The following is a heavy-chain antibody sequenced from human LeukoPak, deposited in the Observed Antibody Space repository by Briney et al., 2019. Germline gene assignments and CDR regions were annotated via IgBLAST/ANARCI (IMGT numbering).Heavy chain of an antibody. CDR1: GGSISSFY. CDR2: IYYIGST. CDR3: AREFGGYNANYFDY. D-gene: IGHD5-24*01. V-gene: IGHV4-59*01. J-gene: IGHJ4*02. Sequence: PSETLSLTCTVSGGSISSFYWSWIRQPPGKGLEWIGYIYYIGSTNYNPSLKSRVTISVDMSKKQFSLKLRSVTAADTAVYYCAREFGGYNANYFDYWGQGTLVTVSS.